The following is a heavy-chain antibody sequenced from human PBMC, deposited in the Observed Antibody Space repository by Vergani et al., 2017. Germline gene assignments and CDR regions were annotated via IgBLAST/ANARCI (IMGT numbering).Heavy chain of an antibody. CDR1: GGTFSSYA. J-gene: IGHJ6*03. V-gene: IGHV1-69*01. D-gene: IGHD3-3*01. CDR3: ARSSFWSGYYSIAQYYYYYMDV. Sequence: QVQLVQSGAEVKKPGSSVKVSCKASGGTFSSYAISWVRQAPGQGLEWMGGIIPIFGTANYAQKFQGRVPITADESTSTAYMELSSLRSEDTAVYYCARSSFWSGYYSIAQYYYYYMDVWGKGTTVTVSS. CDR2: IIPIFGTA.